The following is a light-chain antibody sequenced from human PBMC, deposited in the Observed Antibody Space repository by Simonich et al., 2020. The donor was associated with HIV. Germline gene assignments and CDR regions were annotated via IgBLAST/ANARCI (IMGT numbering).Light chain of an antibody. CDR3: SSYAGSNNVV. V-gene: IGLV2-8*01. CDR1: SSDVGGYNY. J-gene: IGLJ2*01. CDR2: EVS. Sequence: QSALTQPPSASGSPVQSVPISCTGTSSDVGGYNYVSWYQQHPGKAPKLMIYEVSKRPSGVPDRFSGSKSGNTASLTVSGLQAEDEADYYCSSYAGSNNVVFGGGTKLTVL.